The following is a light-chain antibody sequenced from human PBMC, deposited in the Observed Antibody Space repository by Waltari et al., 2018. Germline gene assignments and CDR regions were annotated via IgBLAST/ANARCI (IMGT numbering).Light chain of an antibody. CDR1: QDISNY. V-gene: IGKV1-33*01. CDR2: DAS. J-gene: IGKJ4*01. CDR3: QQYDNLPPLT. Sequence: DIQMTQSPSSLSASVGDRVTITFQASQDISNYLNWYQQKPGKAPKHLIYDASNLETGVPSRFSGSGSGTDFTFTISSLQPEDIATYYCQQYDNLPPLTFGGGTKVEIK.